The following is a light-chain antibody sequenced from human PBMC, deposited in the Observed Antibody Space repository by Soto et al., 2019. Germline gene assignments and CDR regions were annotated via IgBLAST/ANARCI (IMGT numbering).Light chain of an antibody. Sequence: EIVLTQSPGTLSLSPGERATLSCRASQSVSSSYLAWYQQKPGQAPRLLISGASNGATGIPPKFSGSGSGTEFTLTVDSLQSDDIAVYYCQQYYNWPVTFGGGTKVDIK. CDR2: GAS. J-gene: IGKJ4*01. CDR1: QSVSSSY. CDR3: QQYYNWPVT. V-gene: IGKV3-15*01.